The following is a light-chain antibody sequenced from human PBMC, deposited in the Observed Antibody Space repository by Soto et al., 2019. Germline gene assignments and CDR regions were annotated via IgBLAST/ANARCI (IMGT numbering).Light chain of an antibody. V-gene: IGKV3-20*01. CDR1: QTVLNNY. CDR3: QQYGSSPTT. Sequence: EIVLTQSPVTLSLSPGERATLSCRASQTVLNNYLTWYQQKPGQAPRRLIFGASIRATGIPDRFSGSGSGTDFTLNISRLEPEDFAVYYCQQYGSSPTTFGQGTKVDIK. J-gene: IGKJ1*01. CDR2: GAS.